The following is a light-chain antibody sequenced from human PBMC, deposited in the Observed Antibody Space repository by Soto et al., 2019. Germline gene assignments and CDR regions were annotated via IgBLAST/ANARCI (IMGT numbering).Light chain of an antibody. J-gene: IGKJ4*01. CDR1: QSVSRY. CDR2: DTS. Sequence: EIGLTQSPATLSLSPGERATLSCTASQSVSRYLAWYQQKPGQATRLLIHDTSTRATGVPDTFSGSGSGTDFTHTISSLEPEDFAMSYCQQRFSWPPTFGGGTHVDVK. CDR3: QQRFSWPPT. V-gene: IGKV3-11*01.